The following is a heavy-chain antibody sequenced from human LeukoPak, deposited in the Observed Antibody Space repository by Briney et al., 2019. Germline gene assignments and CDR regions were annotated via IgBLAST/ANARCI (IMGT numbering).Heavy chain of an antibody. D-gene: IGHD3-22*01. CDR1: GITFSTYW. V-gene: IGHV3-74*01. CDR2: INSDGSAT. J-gene: IGHJ3*01. Sequence: GGSLRLSCAASGITFSTYWMHWVRQAPGKGLVWVSRINSDGSATSYVDSVEGRFTISRDNAKNTLYLQMNSLRAEDTAVYYCARAGTVVDYDPSDAFDVWGQGTMVTVSS. CDR3: ARAGTVVDYDPSDAFDV.